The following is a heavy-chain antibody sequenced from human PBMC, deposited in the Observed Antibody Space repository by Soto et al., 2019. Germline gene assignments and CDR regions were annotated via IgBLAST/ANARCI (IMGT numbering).Heavy chain of an antibody. CDR1: GFTFSSYS. V-gene: IGHV3-21*01. CDR3: ARARPALGYCSSTSCRRSYYYGMDV. CDR2: ISSSSSYI. J-gene: IGHJ6*02. Sequence: GGYLRLSWAASGFTFSSYSMNWVRQAPGKGLEWVSSISSSSSYIDYADSVKGRFTISRDNAKNSLYLQMNSLRAGDTAVYYCARARPALGYCSSTSCRRSYYYGMDVWCQGTTLTVSS. D-gene: IGHD2-2*01.